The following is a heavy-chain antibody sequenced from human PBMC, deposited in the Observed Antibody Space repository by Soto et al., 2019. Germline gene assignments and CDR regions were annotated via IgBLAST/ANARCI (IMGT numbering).Heavy chain of an antibody. CDR1: GGSISSYY. CDR3: ARVGVESRSDTSSSSSVLYYYMDV. V-gene: IGHV4-59*01. CDR2: IYYSGST. J-gene: IGHJ6*03. D-gene: IGHD6-6*01. Sequence: SETLSLTCTVSGGSISSYYWSWIRQPPGKGLEWIGYIYYSGSTNYNPSLKSRVTISVDTSKNQFSLKLSSVTAADTAVYYCARVGVESRSDTSSSSSVLYYYMDVWGKGTTVTVSS.